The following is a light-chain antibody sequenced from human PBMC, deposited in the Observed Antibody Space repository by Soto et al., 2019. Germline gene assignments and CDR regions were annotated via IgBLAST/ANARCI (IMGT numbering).Light chain of an antibody. CDR1: GSDIGSYNY. CDR3: NSYTSASTYV. J-gene: IGLJ1*01. CDR2: DVT. V-gene: IGLV2-14*03. Sequence: QSALTQPASVSGSPGQSITISCTGTGSDIGSYNYVSWYQHRPGKVPKFIIYDVTNRPSGVSDRFSGSKSGNTASLTISGLQAEDEADYYCNSYTSASTYVFGTGTKVTVL.